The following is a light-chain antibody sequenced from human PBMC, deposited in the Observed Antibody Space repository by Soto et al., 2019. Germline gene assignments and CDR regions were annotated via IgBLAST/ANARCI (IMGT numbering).Light chain of an antibody. J-gene: IGKJ1*01. V-gene: IGKV1-5*01. Sequence: DIQMSHAPSTLSASVLYRATITFLASQSISRGLAWYQQKPGKAPKFLIDGVSSLKSGDPSRFSGSGSGTEFTLVISSLQPDDFATYYCQQYNSYWWTFGQGTKVDIK. CDR1: QSISRG. CDR2: GVS. CDR3: QQYNSYWWT.